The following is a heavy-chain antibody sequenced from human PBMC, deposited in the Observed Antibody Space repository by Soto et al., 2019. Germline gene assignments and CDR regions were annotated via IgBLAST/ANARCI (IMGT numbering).Heavy chain of an antibody. CDR3: ARTSYDFWSGYFSGGFLSDGYGMDV. Sequence: GGSLRLSCAASGFTFSSYWMHWVRQAPGKGLVWISRINSDESSTSYADSVKGRFTISRDNAKNTLYLQMNSLRAEDTAVYYCARTSYDFWSGYFSGGFLSDGYGMDVWGQGTTVTVSS. J-gene: IGHJ6*02. CDR1: GFTFSSYW. CDR2: INSDESST. D-gene: IGHD3-3*01. V-gene: IGHV3-74*01.